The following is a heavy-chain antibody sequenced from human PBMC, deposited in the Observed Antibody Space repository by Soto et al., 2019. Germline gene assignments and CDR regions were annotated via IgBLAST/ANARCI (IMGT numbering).Heavy chain of an antibody. D-gene: IGHD3-9*01. CDR1: GGSFSGYY. V-gene: IGHV4-59*12. Sequence: SETLSLTCAVYGGSFSGYYWTWIRQPPGTGLEWIGYIYYSGSTTYNPSLKSRVTISVDTSKNQFSLELSSVTAADTAVYYCARDYYDILTGSEYYFDYWGQGTLVTVSS. J-gene: IGHJ4*02. CDR3: ARDYYDILTGSEYYFDY. CDR2: IYYSGST.